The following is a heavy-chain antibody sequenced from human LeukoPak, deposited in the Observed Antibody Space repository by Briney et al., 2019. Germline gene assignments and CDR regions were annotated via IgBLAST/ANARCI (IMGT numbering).Heavy chain of an antibody. J-gene: IGHJ4*02. CDR1: GYSFTSYW. Sequence: GESLKISCKGSGYSFTSYWIGWVHQMPGKGLEWMGIIYPGDSDTRYSPSFQGQVTISADKSLNTAYLQWSSLKASDTAIYYCAKSKTSGWKYYFDYWGQGTLVTVSS. D-gene: IGHD6-19*01. CDR2: IYPGDSDT. V-gene: IGHV5-51*07. CDR3: AKSKTSGWKYYFDY.